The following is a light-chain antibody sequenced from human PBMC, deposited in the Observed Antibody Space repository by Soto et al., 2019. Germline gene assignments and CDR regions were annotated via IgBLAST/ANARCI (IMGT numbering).Light chain of an antibody. J-gene: IGKJ4*01. V-gene: IGKV1-16*02. CDR1: QDISTY. CDR3: LQHNTYPLT. CDR2: GAS. Sequence: DIQMTQSPSSLSASVGDRVTITCRASQDISTYLAWFQQIPGKAPKSLIYGASSLQSGVPSKFSGSGSGTDFTLTISSLQPEDSGTYYCLQHNTYPLTFGGGTKVEIK.